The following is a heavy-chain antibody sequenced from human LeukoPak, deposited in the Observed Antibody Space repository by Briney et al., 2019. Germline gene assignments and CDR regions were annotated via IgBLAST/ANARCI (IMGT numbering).Heavy chain of an antibody. CDR3: ARDGYDFWSGAFDI. D-gene: IGHD3-3*01. Sequence: GGSLRLSCAASGFTFSSYSMNWVRQAPGKGLEWVSYISSSSSTIYYADSVKGRFTISRDNAKNSLYLQMNSLRAEDTAVYYCARDGYDFWSGAFDIWGQGTMVTVSS. CDR1: GFTFSSYS. CDR2: ISSSSSTI. J-gene: IGHJ3*02. V-gene: IGHV3-48*01.